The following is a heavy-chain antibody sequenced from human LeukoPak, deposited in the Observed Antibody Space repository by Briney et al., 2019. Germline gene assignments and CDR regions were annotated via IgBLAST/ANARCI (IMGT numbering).Heavy chain of an antibody. D-gene: IGHD2-15*01. J-gene: IGHJ4*02. CDR2: FDPEDGET. Sequence: ASVKLSCKVSGYTLTELSMHWVRQAPGKGLEWMGGFDPEDGETIYAQKFQGRVTMTEDTSTDTAYMELSSLRSEDTAVYYCATGFKLLPSFDYWGQGTLVTVSS. V-gene: IGHV1-24*01. CDR1: GYTLTELS. CDR3: ATGFKLLPSFDY.